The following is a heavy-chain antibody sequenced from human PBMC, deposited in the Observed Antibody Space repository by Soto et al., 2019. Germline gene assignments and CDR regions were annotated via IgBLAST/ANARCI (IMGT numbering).Heavy chain of an antibody. D-gene: IGHD6-25*01. CDR2: MNPDSGNT. Sequence: QEQLVQSGAEVKKPGAPVKVSCKASGYTFSNYNINWVRQASGQGLEWMGSMNPDSGNTGYAEKFQGRVTMTRNRSISTAYMELSGLRSEDTAVYYCAREAASDPSFYYHYMDVWGKGTMVTVSS. CDR1: GYTFSNYN. J-gene: IGHJ6*03. CDR3: AREAASDPSFYYHYMDV. V-gene: IGHV1-8*01.